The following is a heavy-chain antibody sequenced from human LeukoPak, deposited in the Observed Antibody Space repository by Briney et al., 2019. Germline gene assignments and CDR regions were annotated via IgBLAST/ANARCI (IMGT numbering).Heavy chain of an antibody. Sequence: GGSLRLSCAASGFTFSNAWMSWVRQAPGKGLEWVGRIKSKTDGGTTDYAAPVKGRFTISRDDSKNTLYLQMNSLKTEDTAVYYCTTAQYSGSLHDAFDIWGQGTMVTVSS. CDR1: GFTFSNAW. CDR2: IKSKTDGGTT. D-gene: IGHD1-26*01. CDR3: TTAQYSGSLHDAFDI. V-gene: IGHV3-15*01. J-gene: IGHJ3*02.